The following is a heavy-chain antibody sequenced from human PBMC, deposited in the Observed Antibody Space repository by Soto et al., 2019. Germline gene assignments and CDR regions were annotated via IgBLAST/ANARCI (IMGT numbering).Heavy chain of an antibody. Sequence: QVQLVESGGGVVQPGRSLRLSCAASGFTFSSYGMHWVRQAPGKGLEWVAVISYDGSNKYYADSVKGRFTISRDNSKNTLYLQMNSLRAEDTAVYYCAKDSGAAVADTDAFVIWGQGTMVTVSS. CDR3: AKDSGAAVADTDAFVI. J-gene: IGHJ3*02. CDR1: GFTFSSYG. CDR2: ISYDGSNK. V-gene: IGHV3-30*18. D-gene: IGHD6-19*01.